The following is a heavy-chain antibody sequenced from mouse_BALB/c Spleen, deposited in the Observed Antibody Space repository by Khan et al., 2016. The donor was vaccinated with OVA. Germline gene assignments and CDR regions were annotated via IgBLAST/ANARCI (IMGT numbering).Heavy chain of an antibody. Sequence: QIQLVQSGPDLKKPGETVKISCKASGYTFTNYGINWVKQAPGKGLKWMGWIYTYTGEPTYADDFKGRFAFSLETSASTAYLQINNLKNEDTATCFCERGGRRAMDYWGQGTSVTVSS. D-gene: IGHD3-3*01. CDR3: ERGGRRAMDY. V-gene: IGHV9-3-1*01. CDR2: IYTYTGEP. CDR1: GYTFTNYG. J-gene: IGHJ4*01.